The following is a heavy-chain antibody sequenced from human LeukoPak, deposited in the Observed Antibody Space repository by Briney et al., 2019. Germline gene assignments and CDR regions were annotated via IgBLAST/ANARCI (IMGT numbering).Heavy chain of an antibody. CDR2: IKSQTDNGTT. CDR1: GITFSNAW. Sequence: PGGSLRLSCAASGITFSNAWMAWVRQAPGKGLEWVGRIKSQTDNGTTDYAAPVKGRFTISRDDSKNTLYLQMNSLRAEDTAVYYCAPYYYDTSGSSNWGQGTLVTVSS. D-gene: IGHD3-22*01. V-gene: IGHV3-15*01. CDR3: APYYYDTSGSSN. J-gene: IGHJ4*02.